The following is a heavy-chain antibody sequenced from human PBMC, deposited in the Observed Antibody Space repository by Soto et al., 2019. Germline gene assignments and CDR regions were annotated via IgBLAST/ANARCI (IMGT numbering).Heavy chain of an antibody. J-gene: IGHJ6*02. Sequence: GGSLRLSCAASGFSFRSYGMTWVRQAPGKGLEWVSAISGTGDSTYHADSVKGRFTISRDNSKNTLNLQMNSLRGEDTAVYYCAKPVRSDPYYYYGMDVRGQGTTVTVSS. D-gene: IGHD3-3*01. CDR1: GFSFRSYG. CDR2: ISGTGDST. V-gene: IGHV3-23*01. CDR3: AKPVRSDPYYYYGMDV.